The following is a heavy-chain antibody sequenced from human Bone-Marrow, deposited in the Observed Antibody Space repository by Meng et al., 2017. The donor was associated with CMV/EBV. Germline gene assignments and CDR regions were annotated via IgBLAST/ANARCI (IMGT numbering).Heavy chain of an antibody. CDR2: IGTAGDT. CDR3: ARDEGGIFAY. D-gene: IGHD3-10*01. V-gene: IGHV3-13*03. Sequence: GESLKISCAACGFTFSSYDMHWVRQATGKGLEWVSAIGTAGDTYYPGSVKGQFTISRENAKNSLYLQMNSLRAEDTAVYYCARDEGGIFAYWGQGTLVTCYS. J-gene: IGHJ4*02. CDR1: GFTFSSYD.